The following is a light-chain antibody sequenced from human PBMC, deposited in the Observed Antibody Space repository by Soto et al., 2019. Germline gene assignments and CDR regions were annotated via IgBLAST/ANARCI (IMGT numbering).Light chain of an antibody. CDR1: NSDVGGHTL. Sequence: QSALTQPASVSGSPGQSITISCIGTNSDVGGHTLVSWYQQHPGKAPRPLIYGGSERPSGVSDRFSGSKSGNTASLTISGLQAEDEADYYCCSYAGGRTYVFGTGPKVTVL. CDR3: CSYAGGRTYV. J-gene: IGLJ1*01. CDR2: GGS. V-gene: IGLV2-23*01.